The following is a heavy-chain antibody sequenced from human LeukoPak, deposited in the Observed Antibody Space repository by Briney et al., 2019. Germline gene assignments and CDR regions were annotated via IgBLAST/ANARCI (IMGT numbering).Heavy chain of an antibody. CDR3: ATAVGATTYVQRDAFDI. V-gene: IGHV1-24*01. Sequence: ASVKVSCTVSGYTLTELSMHWVRQAPGKGLEWMGGFDPEDGETIYAQKFQGRVTMTEDTSTDTAYMELSSLRSEDTAVYYCATAVGATTYVQRDAFDIWGQGTMVTVSS. CDR2: FDPEDGET. D-gene: IGHD1-26*01. CDR1: GYTLTELS. J-gene: IGHJ3*02.